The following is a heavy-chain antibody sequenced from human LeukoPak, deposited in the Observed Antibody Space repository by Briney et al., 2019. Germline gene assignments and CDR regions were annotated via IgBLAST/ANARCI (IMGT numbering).Heavy chain of an antibody. CDR3: ASASVGDIGYCSSTSCYTPDY. CDR1: GGTFSSYA. D-gene: IGHD2-2*02. CDR2: IIPIFGTA. V-gene: IGHV1-69*05. J-gene: IGHJ4*02. Sequence: GASVKVSCKASGGTFSSYAISWVRQAPGQGLEWMGGIIPIFGTANYAQKFQGRVTITTDESTNTAYMELSSLRSEDTAVYYCASASVGDIGYCSSTSCYTPDYWGQGTLVTVSS.